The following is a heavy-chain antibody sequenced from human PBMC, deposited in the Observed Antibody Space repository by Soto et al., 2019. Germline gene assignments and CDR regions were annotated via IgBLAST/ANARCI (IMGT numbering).Heavy chain of an antibody. D-gene: IGHD3-16*01. J-gene: IGHJ4*02. CDR1: GYSISSDYY. CDR2: IKHGGST. V-gene: IGHV4-38-2*02. CDR3: ARGRGEVDY. Sequence: SSETLSLTCSVSGYSISSDYYWNWIRQAPGKGLEWIGEIKHGGSTNYNPSLKTRVTMSLDTSKNQVSLKVTSVTAADTAMYYCARGRGEVDYWGQGTLVTVSS.